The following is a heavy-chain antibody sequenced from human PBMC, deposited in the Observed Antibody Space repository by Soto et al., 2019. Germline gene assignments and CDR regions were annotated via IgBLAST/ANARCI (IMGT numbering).Heavy chain of an antibody. Sequence: TGGCLRLSCAAAGLTFSSYAMSWVRQAPGKGLEWVSAISGSGGSTYYADSVKGRFTISRDNSKNTLYLQMNSLRAEDTAVYYCAKDRAYYDFWSGWIPRATWFDPWGQGTPVTVSS. V-gene: IGHV3-23*01. CDR1: GLTFSSYA. D-gene: IGHD3-3*01. J-gene: IGHJ5*02. CDR3: AKDRAYYDFWSGWIPRATWFDP. CDR2: ISGSGGST.